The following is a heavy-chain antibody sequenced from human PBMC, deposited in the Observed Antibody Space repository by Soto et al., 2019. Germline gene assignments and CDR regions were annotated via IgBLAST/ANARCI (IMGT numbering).Heavy chain of an antibody. CDR2: IYYSGST. V-gene: IGHV4-61*01. CDR3: ARGYSYYYFDY. J-gene: IGHJ4*02. CDR1: GGSVSSGSYY. Sequence: QVQLQESGPGLVKPSETLSLTCTVSGGSVSSGSYYWSWIRQPPGKGLEWIGYIYYSGSTNYNPSLTSRVTISVETSKNQFSLKLSSVTAADTAVYYCARGYSYYYFDYWGQGTLVTVSS. D-gene: IGHD2-15*01.